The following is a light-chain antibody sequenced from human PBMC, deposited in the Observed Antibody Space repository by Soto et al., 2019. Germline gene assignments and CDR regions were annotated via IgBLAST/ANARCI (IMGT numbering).Light chain of an antibody. V-gene: IGKV1-5*03. CDR3: QQYNTFSQP. CDR2: RSS. J-gene: IGKJ2*01. CDR1: HSISTG. Sequence: DIKITQSPSTLSASVGDRVTITCRAGHSISTGLAWFQQKPGKAPKLLIYRSSILESGVPSRFSGSGSGTEFTLTISSLQPDDFATYYCQQYNTFSQPFGLGARVDI.